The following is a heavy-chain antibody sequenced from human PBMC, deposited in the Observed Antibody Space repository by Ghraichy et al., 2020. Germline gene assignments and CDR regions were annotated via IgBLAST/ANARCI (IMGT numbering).Heavy chain of an antibody. CDR1: GGSVSSGSYY. J-gene: IGHJ6*02. V-gene: IGHV4-61*01. CDR2: IYYSGST. D-gene: IGHD3-3*01. Sequence: SETLSLTCTVSGGSVSSGSYYWSWIRQPPGKGLEWIGYIYYSGSTNYNPSLKSRVTISVDTAKNQFSLKLSSVTAAVTAVYYCARDSSKAAAAHYDFWSGYSYYYYYGMDVWGQGTTVTVSS. CDR3: ARDSSKAAAAHYDFWSGYSYYYYYGMDV.